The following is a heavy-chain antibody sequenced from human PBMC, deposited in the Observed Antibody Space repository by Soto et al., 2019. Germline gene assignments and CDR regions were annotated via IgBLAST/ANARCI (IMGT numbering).Heavy chain of an antibody. J-gene: IGHJ4*01. CDR3: ARATGTLTRMHCEY. V-gene: IGHV4-31*03. CDR1: GGSIRTVGHY. D-gene: IGHD1-1*01. Sequence: PTETPSLTCSVSGGSIRTVGHYWTWIRQPPGKGLEWIGSIYHTGSNYYSKSLRSRLTMSVDTSKSQFSLRLSSVTAADTAVYFCARATGTLTRMHCEYWGTGT. CDR2: IYHTGSN.